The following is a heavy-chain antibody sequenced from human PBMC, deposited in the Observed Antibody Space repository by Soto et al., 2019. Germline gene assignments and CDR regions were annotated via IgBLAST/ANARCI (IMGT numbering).Heavy chain of an antibody. CDR1: GYSFTKYW. Sequence: PGESLKISCKGSGYSFTKYWIAWVRQMPGKGLEWMGIIYPGDSDTRYSPSFQGQVTISADKSIDTAYLQWSSLKASDTAMYYCARVSITILGEGAPDDYWGQGTLVTVSS. V-gene: IGHV5-51*01. CDR2: IYPGDSDT. D-gene: IGHD3-10*02. J-gene: IGHJ4*02. CDR3: ARVSITILGEGAPDDY.